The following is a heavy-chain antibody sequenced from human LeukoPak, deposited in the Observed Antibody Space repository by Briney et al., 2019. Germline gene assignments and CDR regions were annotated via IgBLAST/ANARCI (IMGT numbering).Heavy chain of an antibody. Sequence: GGSLRLSCAASGFTFSNYAMHWVRQAPGKGLEWVAAVWDAGTNTHYADSVKGRVTISRDNSKNTVYLQMNSLRAEDTAVYYCTRAPIGAAGPFDFWGQGTLVTVSS. CDR3: TRAPIGAAGPFDF. V-gene: IGHV3-33*01. CDR2: VWDAGTNT. J-gene: IGHJ4*02. CDR1: GFTFSNYA. D-gene: IGHD6-13*01.